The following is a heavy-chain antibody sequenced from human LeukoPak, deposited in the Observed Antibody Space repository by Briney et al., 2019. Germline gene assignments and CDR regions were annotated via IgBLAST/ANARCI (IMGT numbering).Heavy chain of an antibody. CDR2: IAHDGSAL. CDR1: GFTFSNYW. V-gene: IGHV3-7*01. Sequence: GGSLRLSCVGSGFTFSNYWMSWVRQAPGKGLEWVANIAHDGSALYYLDSVKGRFTISRDNAKNSLYLQMNSLRAEDTAVYYCARASAVADYWGQGTLVTVSS. CDR3: ARASAVADY. J-gene: IGHJ4*02. D-gene: IGHD2-2*01.